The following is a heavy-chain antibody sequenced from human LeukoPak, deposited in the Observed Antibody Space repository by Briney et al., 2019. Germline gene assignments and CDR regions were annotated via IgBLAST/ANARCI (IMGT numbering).Heavy chain of an antibody. CDR1: GGSISSGDYY. CDR2: MYYSGST. D-gene: IGHD3-22*01. J-gene: IGHJ5*02. CDR3: ARPYYYDSRIDP. Sequence: PSETLSLTCTVSGGSISSGDYYWSWIRQPLGKGLEWIAYMYYSGSTCYNPSLKSRVTMSADTSKNQLSLKLSSVTAADTAVYYCARPYYYDSRIDPWGQGILVTVSS. V-gene: IGHV4-30-4*01.